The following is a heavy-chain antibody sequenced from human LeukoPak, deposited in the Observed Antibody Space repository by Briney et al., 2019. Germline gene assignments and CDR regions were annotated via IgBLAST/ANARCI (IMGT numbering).Heavy chain of an antibody. D-gene: IGHD5-18*01. CDR1: GFTFSSYA. CDR3: AKEGRKTGNTYGYEYDC. Sequence: GGSLRLSCAASGFTFSSYAMSWVRQAPGKGLEWVSAVSSSDGSTNYADYVKGQFTISRDNSKNTVYLHMNNLRAEDTAVYYCAKEGRKTGNTYGYEYDCWGQGTLVTVSS. J-gene: IGHJ4*02. CDR2: VSSSDGST. V-gene: IGHV3-23*01.